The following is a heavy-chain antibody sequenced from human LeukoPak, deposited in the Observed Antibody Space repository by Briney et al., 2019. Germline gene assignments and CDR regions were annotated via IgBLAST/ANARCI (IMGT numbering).Heavy chain of an antibody. J-gene: IGHJ4*02. CDR2: ITGRGGNT. Sequence: GGSLRLSCAASGFTFSSFPMSWVRQAPGKGRQWVSGITGRGGNTYYAASVEGRFTISRDNSKNTLSLRMDSLRAEDTAIYYCARDRAAFDSWGQGTLVTVSS. V-gene: IGHV3-23*01. D-gene: IGHD6-25*01. CDR1: GFTFSSFP. CDR3: ARDRAAFDS.